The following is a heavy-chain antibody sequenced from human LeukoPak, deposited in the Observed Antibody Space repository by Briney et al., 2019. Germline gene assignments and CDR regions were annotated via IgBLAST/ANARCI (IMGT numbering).Heavy chain of an antibody. CDR3: ARETTVTTVFDY. J-gene: IGHJ4*02. V-gene: IGHV1-46*01. CDR1: GYTFTSYY. D-gene: IGHD4-17*01. CDR2: INPSGGST. Sequence: GASVKVSCKASGYTFTSYYMHWVRQAPGQGLEWMGIINPSGGSTSYAQKFQGRVTMTRDTSTSSVYMELSSLRSEDTAVYYCARETTVTTVFDYWGQGTLVTVSS.